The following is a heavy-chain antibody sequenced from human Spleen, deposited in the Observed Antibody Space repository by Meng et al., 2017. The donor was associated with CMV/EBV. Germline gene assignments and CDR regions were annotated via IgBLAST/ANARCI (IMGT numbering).Heavy chain of an antibody. CDR3: ARDFWSGYPLGAFDI. J-gene: IGHJ3*02. Sequence: GESLKISCAASGFTFTSYWMSWVRQAPGKGLEWVANIKQDGSEKYYVDSVKGRFTISRDNAKNSLYLQMNSLRAEDTAVYYCARDFWSGYPLGAFDIWGQGTMVTVSS. CDR2: IKQDGSEK. V-gene: IGHV3-7*01. CDR1: GFTFTSYW. D-gene: IGHD3-3*01.